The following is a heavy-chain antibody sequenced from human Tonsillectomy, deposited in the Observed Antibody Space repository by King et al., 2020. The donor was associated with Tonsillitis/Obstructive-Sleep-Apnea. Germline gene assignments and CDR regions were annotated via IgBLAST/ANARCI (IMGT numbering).Heavy chain of an antibody. D-gene: IGHD3-10*01. J-gene: IGHJ4*02. CDR3: ERDGGRRRGGQGDY. Sequence: VPLVESWGGVVQPGRSLILSCAASGFPFSSYAMPWVRQAPGKGLEWVAVISYDGSNKYYADSVKGRFTISRDNSKNTLYLQMNSLRAEDTAVYYWERDGGRRRGGQGDYGGQGTRVTVSA. CDR1: GFPFSSYA. CDR2: ISYDGSNK. V-gene: IGHV3-30*04.